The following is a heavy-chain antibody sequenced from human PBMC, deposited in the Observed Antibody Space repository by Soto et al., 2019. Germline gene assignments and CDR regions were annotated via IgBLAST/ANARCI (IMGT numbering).Heavy chain of an antibody. CDR3: AHTGLHYYMDV. CDR1: GFSLSTSGGG. J-gene: IGHJ6*03. D-gene: IGHD7-27*01. Sequence: SGPTLVQPTQPLTLTCTFSGFSLSTSGGGVGWIRQPPGKALEWLALIYWDDDKRYSPSLKSRLTITKDTSKNKVVLTMTNMDPVDTATYYCAHTGLHYYMDVWGKGTTVTVSS. CDR2: IYWDDDK. V-gene: IGHV2-5*02.